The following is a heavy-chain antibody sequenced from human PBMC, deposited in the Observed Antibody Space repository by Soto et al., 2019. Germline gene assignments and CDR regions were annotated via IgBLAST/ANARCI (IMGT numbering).Heavy chain of an antibody. Sequence: QVQLVASGGGLVKPVGSLRLSCVASGFTFSDYYMSWIRQAPGKGLERVSYIYNSGHAIYYADSVKGRFTVARDNSNNSMSLQMDSLRADDTAIYYCARDARYASSSYGFDVWGQGTTVSVSS. CDR3: ARDARYASSSYGFDV. V-gene: IGHV3-11*01. J-gene: IGHJ6*02. CDR2: IYNSGHAI. CDR1: GFTFSDYY. D-gene: IGHD6-13*01.